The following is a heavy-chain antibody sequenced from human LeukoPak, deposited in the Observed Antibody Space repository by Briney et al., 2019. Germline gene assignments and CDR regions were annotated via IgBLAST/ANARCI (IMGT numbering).Heavy chain of an antibody. V-gene: IGHV3-23*01. CDR3: AKYRITMIVVGGAFDI. D-gene: IGHD3-22*01. Sequence: GGSLRLSCAASGFSFRHYVMSWVRQAPGKGLEWLSSIRGSPSTTFYADSVKGRFTISRDNSKNTLYLQMNSLRAEDTAVYYCAKYRITMIVVGGAFDIWGQGTMVTVSS. CDR2: IRGSPSTT. CDR1: GFSFRHYV. J-gene: IGHJ3*02.